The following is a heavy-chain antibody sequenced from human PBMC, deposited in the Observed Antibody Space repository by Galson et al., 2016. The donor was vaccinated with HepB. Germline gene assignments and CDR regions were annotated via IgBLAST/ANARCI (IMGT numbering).Heavy chain of an antibody. CDR3: AKGGLEMAWD. J-gene: IGHJ4*02. CDR1: GFIFSSYG. D-gene: IGHD5-24*01. Sequence: LRISGAASGFIFSSYGMYWVRQAPGKGQEWVAVISFDGNNKYYADSVKGRFTISRDNSKNMFYLQMNSLRPEDTAVYYSAKGGLEMAWDWGQGTLVTVSS. V-gene: IGHV3-30*18. CDR2: ISFDGNNK.